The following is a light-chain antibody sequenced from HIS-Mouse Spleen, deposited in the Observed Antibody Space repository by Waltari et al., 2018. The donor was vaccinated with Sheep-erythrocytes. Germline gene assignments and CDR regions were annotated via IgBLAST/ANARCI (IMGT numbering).Light chain of an antibody. J-gene: IGKJ1*01. CDR2: GAS. Sequence: EIVMTQSPATLSVSPGERATLSCRASQSVSSNLAWYQQKPGQAPRLLIYGASMGTEFTLTISSMQSEDFAVYYCQQYNNWPPTFGQGTKVEIK. CDR1: QSVSSN. CDR3: QQYNNWPPT. V-gene: IGKV3-15*01.